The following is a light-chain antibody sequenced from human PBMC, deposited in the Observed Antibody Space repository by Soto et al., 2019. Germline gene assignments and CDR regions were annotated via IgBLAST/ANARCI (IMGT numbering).Light chain of an antibody. V-gene: IGKV3-20*01. CDR1: QRLTSSF. CDR2: GAS. CDR3: QQYGRLPLS. Sequence: EILLTQSPGTLSLSPGDRATLSCRASQRLTSSFLAWYQQKPGQTPRLLIYGASIRATDIPDRFSGSGSGTDFTVTISRLEPGDFAVYFCQQYGRLPLSFGGGTKVAIK. J-gene: IGKJ4*01.